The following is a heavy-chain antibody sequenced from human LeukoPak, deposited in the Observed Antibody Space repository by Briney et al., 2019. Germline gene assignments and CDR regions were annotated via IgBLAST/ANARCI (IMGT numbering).Heavy chain of an antibody. CDR1: GYTFTGYY. J-gene: IGHJ4*02. V-gene: IGHV1-2*02. Sequence: ASVKVSCKASGYTFTGYYMHWVRQAPGQGLEWMGWINPNSGGTNYAQKFQGRVTMTRDTSVSTAYMELSRLRPDDTAVYYCARDRTRTGYSSGWYHDYWGQGTLVTVSS. CDR3: ARDRTRTGYSSGWYHDY. D-gene: IGHD6-19*01. CDR2: INPNSGGT.